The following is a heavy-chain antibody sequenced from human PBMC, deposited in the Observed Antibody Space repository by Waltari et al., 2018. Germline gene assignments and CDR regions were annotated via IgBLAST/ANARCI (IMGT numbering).Heavy chain of an antibody. CDR3: ATGVATTYSYYYYYYMDV. D-gene: IGHD5-12*01. Sequence: QVQLVQSGAEVKKPGASVKVSCKVSGYTLTELSMHWVRQAPGKGLEWMGGFESEDGETIYAQKFRGRVTMTEDTSTDTAYMELSSLRSEDTAVYYCATGVATTYSYYYYYYMDVWGKGTTVTVSS. J-gene: IGHJ6*03. V-gene: IGHV1-24*01. CDR2: FESEDGET. CDR1: GYTLTELS.